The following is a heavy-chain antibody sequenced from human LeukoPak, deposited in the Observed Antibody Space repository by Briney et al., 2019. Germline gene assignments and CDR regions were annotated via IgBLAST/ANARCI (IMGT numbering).Heavy chain of an antibody. CDR3: ARVRDGYNDAYDL. J-gene: IGHJ3*01. V-gene: IGHV1-46*01. CDR2: IKPSGGNT. CDR1: GYSFTSFN. D-gene: IGHD5-24*01. Sequence: ASVKVSCKPSGYSFTSFNMHWVRQAPGPGLGWMGIIKPSGGNTNYAQKFQGRVTVTRDTSTSTVYLELSSLRSEDTAVYYCARVRDGYNDAYDLWGQGTMVTVSS.